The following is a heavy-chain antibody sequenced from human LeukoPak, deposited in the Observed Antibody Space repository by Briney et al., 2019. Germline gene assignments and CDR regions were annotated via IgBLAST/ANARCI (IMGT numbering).Heavy chain of an antibody. CDR1: GFTFSSNG. CDR2: ISYDGSNK. D-gene: IGHD3-16*01. CDR3: AKGGVVDY. Sequence: GRSLRLSCAASGFTFSSNGMHWVRQAPGKGLEWVAVISYDGSNKYYADSVKGRFTISRDNSKNTLYLQMNSLRAEDTAVYYCAKGGVVDYWGQGTLVTVSS. V-gene: IGHV3-30*18. J-gene: IGHJ4*02.